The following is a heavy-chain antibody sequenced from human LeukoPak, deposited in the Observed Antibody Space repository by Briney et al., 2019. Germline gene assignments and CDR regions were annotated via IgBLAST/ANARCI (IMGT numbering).Heavy chain of an antibody. CDR2: IYYSGST. CDR1: GGSISSYY. Sequence: SETLSLTCTVSGGSISSYYWSWIRRPPGRGLEWIGYIYYSGSTNYNPSLKSRVTISVDTSKNQFSLKLSSVTAADTAVYYCARVSGSYSNPYFDLWGRGTLVTVSS. CDR3: ARVSGSYSNPYFDL. V-gene: IGHV4-59*01. D-gene: IGHD1-26*01. J-gene: IGHJ2*01.